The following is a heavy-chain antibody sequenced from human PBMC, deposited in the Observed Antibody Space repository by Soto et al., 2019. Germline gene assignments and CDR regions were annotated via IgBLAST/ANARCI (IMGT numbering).Heavy chain of an antibody. CDR3: ARHPSNYYFDY. J-gene: IGHJ4*02. Sequence: PSETLSLTCTVSGGSISSSSYYWGWIRQPPGKGLEWIGSIYYSGSTYYNPSLKSRVTISVDTSKNQFSLKLSSVTAADTAVYYCARHPSNYYFDYWGQGTLLTVSS. V-gene: IGHV4-39*01. CDR1: GGSISSSSYY. D-gene: IGHD1-1*01. CDR2: IYYSGST.